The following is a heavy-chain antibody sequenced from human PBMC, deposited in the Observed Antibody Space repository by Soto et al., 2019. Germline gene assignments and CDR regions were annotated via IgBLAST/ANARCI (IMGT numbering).Heavy chain of an antibody. D-gene: IGHD3-3*01. CDR2: ISYDGSNK. CDR3: AKVVEWLLYDAFDI. J-gene: IGHJ3*02. V-gene: IGHV3-30*18. Sequence: TGLLKRDCSAAAGFTIGGYGVHRVRQTTGKGLEWVAVISYDGSNKYYADSVKGRFTISRDNSKNTLYLQMNSLRAEDTAVYYCAKVVEWLLYDAFDIWGQGTMVPVSS. CDR1: GFTIGGYG.